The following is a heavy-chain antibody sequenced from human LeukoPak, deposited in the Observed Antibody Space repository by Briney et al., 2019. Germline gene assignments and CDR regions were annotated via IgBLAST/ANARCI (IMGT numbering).Heavy chain of an antibody. J-gene: IGHJ4*02. CDR2: IYYTGST. CDR3: ARGSPRADY. CDR1: GGSISSGGYY. V-gene: IGHV4-61*08. Sequence: SETLSLTCTVSGGSISSGGYYWSWIRQFPGKDLEWIGYIYYTGSTNYNPSLKSRVTISVDTSKNQFSLKLTSVTAADTAVYYCARGSPRADYWGQGTLVTVSS.